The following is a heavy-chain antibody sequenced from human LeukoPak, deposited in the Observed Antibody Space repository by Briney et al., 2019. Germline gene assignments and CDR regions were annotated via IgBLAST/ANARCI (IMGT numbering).Heavy chain of an antibody. V-gene: IGHV4-4*02. CDR3: ARGDFPSGPSRDVFDI. CDR2: IFHTGRT. Sequence: SETLSLTCVASGGSISDTNYWSWVRQSPGKGLEWIGEIFHTGRTNSNPSLKSRVTTSLDTSKNQFSLTVSSVTAADTAVYYCARGDFPSGPSRDVFDIWGQGTMVTVSS. CDR1: GGSISDTNY. J-gene: IGHJ3*02. D-gene: IGHD3-3*01.